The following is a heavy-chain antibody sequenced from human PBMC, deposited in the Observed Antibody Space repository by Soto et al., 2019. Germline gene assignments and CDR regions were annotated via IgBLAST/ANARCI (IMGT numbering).Heavy chain of an antibody. Sequence: VQLVETGGGLIQPGGSLRLSCAASGITVSSYYMSWVRQAPGKGLEWVSAIYSGGTIHYADSVKGRFTISSDNSKNTLYLQMNSLRAEDTAVYYCASSVTIFGYETRLGNDYWGQGTLVTVSS. D-gene: IGHD3-3*01. J-gene: IGHJ4*02. V-gene: IGHV3-53*02. CDR3: ASSVTIFGYETRLGNDY. CDR1: GITVSSYY. CDR2: IYSGGTI.